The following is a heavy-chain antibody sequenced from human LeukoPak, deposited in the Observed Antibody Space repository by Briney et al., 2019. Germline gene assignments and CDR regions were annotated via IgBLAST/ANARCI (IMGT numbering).Heavy chain of an antibody. CDR3: ARDHDSSGYYDY. CDR2: INWNGGST. J-gene: IGHJ4*02. V-gene: IGHV3-20*01. CDR1: GFTFSSYA. D-gene: IGHD3-22*01. Sequence: GGSLRLSCAASGFTFSSYAMSWVRQAPGKGLEWVSGINWNGGSTGYADSVKGRFTISRDNAKNSLYLQMNSLRAEDTALYHCARDHDSSGYYDYWGQGTLVTVSS.